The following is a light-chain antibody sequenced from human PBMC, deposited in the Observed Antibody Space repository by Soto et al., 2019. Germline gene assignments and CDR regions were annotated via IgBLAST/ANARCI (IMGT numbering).Light chain of an antibody. CDR3: SSYSSKTPPEV. V-gene: IGLV2-14*01. Sequence: QSALAQPASVSGAPGQSITISCTGGSSDIGGYNYVSWYQQHPGRAPRLLILEVTNRPSGVPDRFSGSKSGNTASLIIRGLQADDEADYFCSSYSSKTPPEVFGTGTKLTVL. CDR2: EVT. CDR1: SSDIGGYNY. J-gene: IGLJ1*01.